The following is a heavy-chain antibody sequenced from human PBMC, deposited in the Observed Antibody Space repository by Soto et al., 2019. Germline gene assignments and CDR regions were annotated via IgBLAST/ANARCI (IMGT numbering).Heavy chain of an antibody. Sequence: GGSLRLSCAASGFTFSDYYMSWIRQAPGKGLEWVSYISSSSSYTNYADSVKGRFTISRDNAKNSLYLQMNSLRAEDTAVYYCARGGDSTIDSTTDYYYYYGMDVWGQGTTVTVSS. D-gene: IGHD2-2*01. J-gene: IGHJ6*02. V-gene: IGHV3-11*06. CDR2: ISSSSSYT. CDR3: ARGGDSTIDSTTDYYYYYGMDV. CDR1: GFTFSDYY.